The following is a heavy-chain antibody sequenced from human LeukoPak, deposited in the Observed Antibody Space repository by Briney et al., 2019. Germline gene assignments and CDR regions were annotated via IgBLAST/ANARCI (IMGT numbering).Heavy chain of an antibody. D-gene: IGHD2-8*01. V-gene: IGHV3-66*01. CDR2: IFSHGET. CDR1: RFTVGNNY. CDR3: ARDPPAVSINTYA. Sequence: GGSLRLSCAASRFTVGNNYMNWVRQAPGKGLEWVSLIFSHGETSYADSVKGGFTISRDNSKNTLYLQMNGLRVEDTAVYYCARDPPAVSINTYAWGQGTLVTVSS. J-gene: IGHJ4*02.